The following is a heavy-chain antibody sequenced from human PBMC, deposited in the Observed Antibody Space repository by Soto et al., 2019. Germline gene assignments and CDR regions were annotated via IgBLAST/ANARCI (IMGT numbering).Heavy chain of an antibody. J-gene: IGHJ6*02. CDR2: ISYDGSNK. CDR1: GFTFSNYG. CDR3: AKDRRGVMVNHQGSHGMDA. Sequence: QVHLVESGGGVVQPGKSLRLSCVVSGFTFSNYGMHWVRQAPGKGLEWVAVISYDGSNKYFADSVEGRFTISRDNSKNTLSLQINSLRTEDTAVYYGAKDRRGVMVNHQGSHGMDAWGQGTTVTVSS. V-gene: IGHV3-30*18. D-gene: IGHD2-15*01.